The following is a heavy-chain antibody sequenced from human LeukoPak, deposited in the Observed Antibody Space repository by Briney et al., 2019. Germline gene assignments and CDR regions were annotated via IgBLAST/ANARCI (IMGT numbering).Heavy chain of an antibody. D-gene: IGHD2-2*01. J-gene: IGHJ4*02. CDR3: ARGPAAAIDY. V-gene: IGHV3-48*02. Sequence: GGSLRLSCAVSGFIFSTNSMNWVRQAPGKGLEWVSFISSSSNIIYYADSVKGRFTISRDSAKNSLYLQMSSLRDEDTAVYYCARGPAAAIDYWGQGTLVTVSS. CDR2: ISSSSNII. CDR1: GFIFSTNS.